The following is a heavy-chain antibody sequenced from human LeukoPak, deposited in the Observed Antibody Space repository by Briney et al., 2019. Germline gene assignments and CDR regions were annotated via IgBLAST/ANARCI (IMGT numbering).Heavy chain of an antibody. CDR3: IRDFRSADL. V-gene: IGHV3-74*01. Sequence: PGGSLRLSCVASGFTFSNYWMHWVRQPPGKGLVWVSRIYVDGRTTNYADSVKGRFTISRDNAKNTVYLEMNSLSVEVTATYYCIRDFRSADLWGQETLVTVTS. CDR1: GFTFSNYW. CDR2: IYVDGRTT. J-gene: IGHJ5*02.